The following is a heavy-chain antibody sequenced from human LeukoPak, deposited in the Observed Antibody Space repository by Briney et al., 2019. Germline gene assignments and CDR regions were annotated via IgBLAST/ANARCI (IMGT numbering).Heavy chain of an antibody. CDR3: ARHYSSTTGFDP. V-gene: IGHV1-2*02. Sequence: ASVKVSCKASGYTFTGYYMHWVRQAPGQGLEWMGWINPNSGGTNYAQKFQGRVTMTRDTSISTAYMELSRLRSDDTAVYYCARHYSSTTGFDPWGQGTLVTVSS. J-gene: IGHJ5*02. CDR1: GYTFTGYY. D-gene: IGHD2-2*01. CDR2: INPNSGGT.